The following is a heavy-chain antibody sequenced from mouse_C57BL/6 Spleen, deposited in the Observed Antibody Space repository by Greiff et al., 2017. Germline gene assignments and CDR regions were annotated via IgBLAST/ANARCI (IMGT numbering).Heavy chain of an antibody. CDR3: ARDYYGTGYFDV. CDR2: IYPGDGDT. D-gene: IGHD1-1*01. V-gene: IGHV1-82*01. CDR1: GYAFSSSW. Sequence: QVQLQQSGPELVKPGASVKISCKASGYAFSSSWMNWVKQRPGKGLEWIGRIYPGDGDTNYNGKFKGKATLTADKSSSTAYMQLSSLTSGDSAVYFCARDYYGTGYFDVWGTGTTVTVSS. J-gene: IGHJ1*03.